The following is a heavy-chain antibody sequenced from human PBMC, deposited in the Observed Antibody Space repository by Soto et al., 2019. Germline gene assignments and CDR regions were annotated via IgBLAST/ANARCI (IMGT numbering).Heavy chain of an antibody. V-gene: IGHV3-7*01. Sequence: EVQLVESGGGLVQPGGSLRLSCAASGFTFGTYWMSWVRQAPGKGLEWVANINEDGSKNYYVDSVRGRFTISRDNAQKSLYLHMSSLRAEDTAVYCCARSGDVATVTDYWGQGTLVTVSS. CDR2: INEDGSKN. CDR3: ARSGDVATVTDY. J-gene: IGHJ4*02. D-gene: IGHD4-17*01. CDR1: GFTFGTYW.